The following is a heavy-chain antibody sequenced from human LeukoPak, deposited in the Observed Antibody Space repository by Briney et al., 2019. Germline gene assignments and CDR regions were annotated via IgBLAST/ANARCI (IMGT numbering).Heavy chain of an antibody. D-gene: IGHD6-6*01. Sequence: GGSLRLSCAASGFTFSTYAMSWVRQAPGKGLEWVSSISGSGGSTYYADSVKGRFTISRDNSKNTLYLQMNGLRAEDTAVYYCAKGCRQLVLYDAFDIWGQGTMVTVSS. CDR2: ISGSGGST. CDR3: AKGCRQLVLYDAFDI. J-gene: IGHJ3*02. V-gene: IGHV3-23*01. CDR1: GFTFSTYA.